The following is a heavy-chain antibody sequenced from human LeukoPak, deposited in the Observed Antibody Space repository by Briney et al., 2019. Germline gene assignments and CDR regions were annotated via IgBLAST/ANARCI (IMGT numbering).Heavy chain of an antibody. V-gene: IGHV3-23*01. D-gene: IGHD3-10*01. CDR1: GFTFSSYA. CDR2: ISGSGGSA. CDR3: ARRGAGTFYYYAMDV. J-gene: IGHJ6*02. Sequence: GGSLRLSCAASGFTFSSYAMSWVRQAPGKGLEWVSAISGSGGSAYYADSVKGRFTISRDNSKNTLYLQMNSLRADDTAVYYCARRGAGTFYYYAMDVWGQGTTVTVSS.